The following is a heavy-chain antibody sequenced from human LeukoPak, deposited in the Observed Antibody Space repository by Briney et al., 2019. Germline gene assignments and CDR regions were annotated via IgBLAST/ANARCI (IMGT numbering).Heavy chain of an antibody. CDR3: ARAKTSGLAAAADY. J-gene: IGHJ4*02. D-gene: IGHD6-13*01. CDR1: GFTFSRYW. Sequence: GGSLRLSCEASGFTFSRYWMHWVRQAPGKGLVWVSRIKSDGKTNYADSVKGRFTISRDNAKNSLYLQMNSLRSDDTAVYYCARAKTSGLAAAADYWGQGTLVTVSS. CDR2: IKSDGKT. V-gene: IGHV3-74*01.